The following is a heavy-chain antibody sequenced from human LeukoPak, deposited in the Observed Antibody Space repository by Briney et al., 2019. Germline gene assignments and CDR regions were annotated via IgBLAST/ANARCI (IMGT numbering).Heavy chain of an antibody. CDR3: AKDKIGYSGYDD. V-gene: IGHV3-9*01. Sequence: GRSLRLSCAASGFTFDDYAMHWFRQAPGKGLEWVSGISWNSGSIGYADSVKGRFTISRDNAKNSLYLQMNSLRAEDTALYYCAKDKIGYSGYDDWGQGTLVTVSS. D-gene: IGHD5-12*01. CDR2: ISWNSGSI. CDR1: GFTFDDYA. J-gene: IGHJ4*02.